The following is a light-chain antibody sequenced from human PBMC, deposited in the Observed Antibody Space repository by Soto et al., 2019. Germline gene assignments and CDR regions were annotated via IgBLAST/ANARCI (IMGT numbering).Light chain of an antibody. V-gene: IGLV2-14*01. CDR1: SSDVGGYNY. J-gene: IGLJ1*01. CDR3: SSYKSRSTLV. Sequence: QSALTQPASVSGSPGQSITISCTGTSSDVGGYNYVSWYQQHPGKAPKLMIYEVSNRPSGVSNRFSGSKSGNTASLTISGLQDEQEAAYYCSSYKSRSTLVFGTGTKVTV. CDR2: EVS.